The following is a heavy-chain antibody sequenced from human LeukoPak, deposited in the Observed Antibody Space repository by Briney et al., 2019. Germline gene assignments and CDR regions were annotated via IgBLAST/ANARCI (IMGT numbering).Heavy chain of an antibody. D-gene: IGHD6-13*01. Sequence: GGSLRLSCAASGFTFSDYWMRWVRQAPGKGLEWVANIRHDGSKKDYVDAVKGRFTISRDNAKNSLYLQMNSLRAEDTAVYYCAREYSSNYNAFDIWGQGTMVTVSS. V-gene: IGHV3-7*01. CDR2: IRHDGSKK. CDR1: GFTFSDYW. J-gene: IGHJ3*02. CDR3: AREYSSNYNAFDI.